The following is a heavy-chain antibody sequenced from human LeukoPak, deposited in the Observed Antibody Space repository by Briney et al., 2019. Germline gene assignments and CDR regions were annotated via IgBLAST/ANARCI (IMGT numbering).Heavy chain of an antibody. V-gene: IGHV1-2*02. J-gene: IGHJ4*02. CDR3: ARGFCTSGLCYSLDY. CDR1: GYTFTGYF. CDR2: INSDSGDT. Sequence: ASVKVSCKASGYTFTGYFIHWVRQAPGQGLEWMLWINSDSGDTNYAQRFQGRVTMTRDTSISTAYMELSRLRSDDTAVYYCARGFCTSGLCYSLDYWGQGSLVTVSS. D-gene: IGHD2-8*01.